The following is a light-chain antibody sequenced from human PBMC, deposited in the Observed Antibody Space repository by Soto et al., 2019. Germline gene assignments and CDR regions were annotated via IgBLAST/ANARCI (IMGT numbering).Light chain of an antibody. CDR3: SSYSRRSTYV. Sequence: QSALAQPASVSGSPGQSTTISCTGTSSDVGGYNYVSWYQQHPGKAPKLIIYDVSYRPSGVSNRFSGSKSGNTASLTISGLQAEDEADYFCSSYSRRSTYVFGTGTKVTVL. J-gene: IGLJ1*01. CDR2: DVS. V-gene: IGLV2-14*03. CDR1: SSDVGGYNY.